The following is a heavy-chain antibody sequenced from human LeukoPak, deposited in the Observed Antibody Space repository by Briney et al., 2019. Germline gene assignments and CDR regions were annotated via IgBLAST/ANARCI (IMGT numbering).Heavy chain of an antibody. CDR3: ARDPRGGYSSSSGELDY. CDR1: GYTFTSYG. J-gene: IGHJ4*02. D-gene: IGHD6-6*01. CDR2: ISAYNGNT. Sequence: ASVKVSFKASGYTFTSYGISWVRQAPGQGLEWMGWISAYNGNTNYAQKLQGRVTMTTDTSTSTAYMELRSLRSDDTAVYYCARDPRGGYSSSSGELDYWGQGTLVTVSS. V-gene: IGHV1-18*01.